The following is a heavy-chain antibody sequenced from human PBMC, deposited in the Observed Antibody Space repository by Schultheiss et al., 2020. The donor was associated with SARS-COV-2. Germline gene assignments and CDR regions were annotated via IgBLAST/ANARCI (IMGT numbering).Heavy chain of an antibody. CDR3: ARLPAYYYDSSAYEVDP. Sequence: GGSLRLSCAASGFTFSSYGMHWVRQAPGKGLESVARVKYDESEKYYVDSVKGRFTISRDNAKNSLYLQMNSLRPEDTAVYCCARLPAYYYDSSAYEVDPWGQGTLVTVSS. J-gene: IGHJ5*02. D-gene: IGHD3-22*01. CDR1: GFTFSSYG. V-gene: IGHV3-7*03. CDR2: VKYDESEK.